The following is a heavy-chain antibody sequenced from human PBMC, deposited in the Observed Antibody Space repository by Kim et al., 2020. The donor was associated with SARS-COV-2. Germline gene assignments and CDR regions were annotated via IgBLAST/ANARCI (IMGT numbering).Heavy chain of an antibody. V-gene: IGHV1-46*01. Sequence: QKFQARVTMTRDTSTSTVYMELSSRGSEDTAVYYCARDLVVVPAASGFDYWGQGTLVTVSS. D-gene: IGHD2-2*01. CDR3: ARDLVVVPAASGFDY. J-gene: IGHJ4*02.